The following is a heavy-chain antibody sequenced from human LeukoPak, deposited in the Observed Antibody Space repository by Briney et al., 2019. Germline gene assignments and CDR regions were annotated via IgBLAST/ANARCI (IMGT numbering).Heavy chain of an antibody. CDR3: ARDVNISGWYGDY. J-gene: IGHJ4*02. CDR2: ISSSSSYI. Sequence: GRSLRLSCAASGFTFSSYSMNWVRQAPGKGLEWVSSISSSSSYIYYADSVKGRFTISRDNAKNSLYLQMNSLRAEDTAVYYCARDVNISGWYGDYWGQGTLVTVSS. V-gene: IGHV3-21*01. CDR1: GFTFSSYS. D-gene: IGHD6-19*01.